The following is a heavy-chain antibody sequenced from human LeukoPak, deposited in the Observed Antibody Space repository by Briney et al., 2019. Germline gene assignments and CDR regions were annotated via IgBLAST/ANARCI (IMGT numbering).Heavy chain of an antibody. CDR1: GGSISSYY. J-gene: IGHJ5*02. CDR3: AADPGGYDSSGYYLWNWFDP. Sequence: PSETLSLTCTVSGGSISSYYWSWIRQPPGKGLEWIGYIYYSGSTNYNPSLKSRVAISVDTSKNQFSLKLTSVTAADTAVYYCAADPGGYDSSGYYLWNWFDPWGQGTLVTVSS. D-gene: IGHD3-22*01. V-gene: IGHV4-59*01. CDR2: IYYSGST.